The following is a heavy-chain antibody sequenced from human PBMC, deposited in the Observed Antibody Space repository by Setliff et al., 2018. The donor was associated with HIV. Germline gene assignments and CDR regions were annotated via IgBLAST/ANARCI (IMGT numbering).Heavy chain of an antibody. CDR3: ARHYGGNLDAFDI. CDR1: GGSITSSGYY. Sequence: PSETLSLTCIVSGGSITSSGYYWGWIRQPPGKGLEWIGSVYYSGSTYYNPSLKSRVTISVDTSKNQFSLKLSSVTAADTAVFYCARHYGGNLDAFDIWGLGTMVTVSS. V-gene: IGHV4-39*01. D-gene: IGHD4-17*01. CDR2: VYYSGST. J-gene: IGHJ3*02.